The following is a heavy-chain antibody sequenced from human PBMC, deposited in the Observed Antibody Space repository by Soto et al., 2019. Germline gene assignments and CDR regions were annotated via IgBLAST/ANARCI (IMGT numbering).Heavy chain of an antibody. V-gene: IGHV4-39*01. CDR3: ASKSRSADY. D-gene: IGHD6-6*01. Sequence: PSETLSLTCTVSGGSISSSRYYWGWIRQPPGKGREWIGSIHYSGSTYYNPDLKSRVTISVDTSKNQFSLKLSSVTAADTAVYYCASKSRSADYWGQGTRVTVSS. CDR2: IHYSGST. CDR1: GGSISSSRYY. J-gene: IGHJ4*02.